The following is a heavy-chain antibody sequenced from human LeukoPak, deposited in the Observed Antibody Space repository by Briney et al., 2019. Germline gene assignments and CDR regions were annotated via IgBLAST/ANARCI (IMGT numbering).Heavy chain of an antibody. D-gene: IGHD2-15*01. J-gene: IGHJ4*02. Sequence: GASVKVSCKASGYTFTGYSMHWVRQAPGQGLEWMGWISAYNGNTNYAQKLQGRVTMTTDTSTSTAYMELRSLRSDDTAVYYCARDEFRSGRLGYWGQGTLVTVSS. CDR3: ARDEFRSGRLGY. CDR1: GYTFTGYS. V-gene: IGHV1-18*04. CDR2: ISAYNGNT.